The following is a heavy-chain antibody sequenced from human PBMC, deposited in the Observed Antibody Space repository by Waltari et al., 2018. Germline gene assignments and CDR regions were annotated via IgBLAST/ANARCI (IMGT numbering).Heavy chain of an antibody. J-gene: IGHJ4*02. Sequence: QVQLVQSGAEVKKPGASVKVSCKASGYTFTGYYMHWVRQAPGPGLEWMGLINPNIGGTNYAQKFQGRVTMTRDTSISTAYMELSRLRSDDTAVYYCARHRDSSGYYDYWGQGTLVTVSS. CDR3: ARHRDSSGYYDY. V-gene: IGHV1-2*02. CDR2: INPNIGGT. D-gene: IGHD3-22*01. CDR1: GYTFTGYY.